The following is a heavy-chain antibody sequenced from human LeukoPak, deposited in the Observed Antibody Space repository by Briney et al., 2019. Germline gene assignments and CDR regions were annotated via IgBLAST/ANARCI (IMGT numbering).Heavy chain of an antibody. Sequence: QPGRSLRLSCTASGFTFSTYDMHWVRQAPGKGLEWVAVIWYDGRNKYYVDSVKGRFTISRDNSKNTVYLQMNSLRAEDTAVYFCARDLSIAVFDYWGQGTLVTVSS. V-gene: IGHV3-33*08. D-gene: IGHD6-19*01. CDR2: IWYDGRNK. CDR3: ARDLSIAVFDY. CDR1: GFTFSTYD. J-gene: IGHJ4*02.